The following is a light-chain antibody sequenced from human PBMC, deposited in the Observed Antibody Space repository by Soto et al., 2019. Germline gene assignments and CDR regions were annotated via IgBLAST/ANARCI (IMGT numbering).Light chain of an antibody. CDR1: QSISSW. J-gene: IGKJ1*01. V-gene: IGKV1-5*01. CDR3: QQHNSYRWT. CDR2: DAS. Sequence: DIQMTQSPSTLSASVGDRVTITCRASQSISSWLAWYQQKPGKAPKLLIYDASSLESGVPSRFSGSGSGTEFTLTISSLQPDDFATYYCQQHNSYRWTFGQGTKVEIK.